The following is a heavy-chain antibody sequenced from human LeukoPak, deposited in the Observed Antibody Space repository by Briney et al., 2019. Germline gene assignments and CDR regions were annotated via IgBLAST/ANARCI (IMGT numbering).Heavy chain of an antibody. J-gene: IGHJ5*02. CDR1: GYTFSGHY. D-gene: IGHD2-8*01. CDR3: ARASRMVGRWFDP. CDR2: INAESGET. Sequence: ASVKVSCKASGYTFSGHYMHWIRQAPGQGLEWMGWINAESGETKYAQKFQGRVTITADESTSTAYMELSSLRSEDTAVYYCARASRMVGRWFDPWGQGTLVTVSS. V-gene: IGHV1-2*02.